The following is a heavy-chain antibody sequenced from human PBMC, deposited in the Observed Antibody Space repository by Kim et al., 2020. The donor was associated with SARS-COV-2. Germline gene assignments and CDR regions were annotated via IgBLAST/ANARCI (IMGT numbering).Heavy chain of an antibody. CDR3: ARAGGSFEIYYGSGAANYGY. Sequence: SETLSLTCAVYGGSFSGYYWSWIRQPPGKGLEWIGEFNHSGSTNYNPSLKSRVTISVDTSKNQFSLKLSSVTAADTAVYYCARAGGSFEIYYGSGAANYGYWGQGTLVTVSS. J-gene: IGHJ4*02. D-gene: IGHD3-10*01. V-gene: IGHV4-34*01. CDR1: GGSFSGYY. CDR2: FNHSGST.